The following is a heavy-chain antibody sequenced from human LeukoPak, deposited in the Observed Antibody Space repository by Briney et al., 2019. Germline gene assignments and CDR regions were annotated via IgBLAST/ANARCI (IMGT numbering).Heavy chain of an antibody. J-gene: IGHJ5*01. D-gene: IGHD1-14*01. CDR2: INAGNGNT. V-gene: IGHV1-3*01. CDR1: GYIFTTYA. CDR3: ARGIDRVFNWFDP. Sequence: GASVKVSCKASGYIFTTYAMHWVRQAPGQRLEWMGWINAGNGNTKYSQKFQGRVTITRDTSASTVYMELSSLTSEDTAVYYCARGIDRVFNWFDPWGQGNLVT.